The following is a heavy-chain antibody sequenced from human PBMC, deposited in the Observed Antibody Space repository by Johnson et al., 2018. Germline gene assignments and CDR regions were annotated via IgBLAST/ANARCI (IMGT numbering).Heavy chain of an antibody. V-gene: IGHV4-34*01. J-gene: IGHJ6*03. CDR2: ISHSGST. CDR1: GGSFSGYY. CDR3: ARGGSLLRFLGWSSSMDV. Sequence: QVQLQQWGAGLLKPSETLSLTCAVYGGSFSGYYWSWIRQPPGKGLEWIGEISHSGSTNYNPSLKSRVTISVDTSKNQFSLELSSVTAAGTAVYYCARGGSLLRFLGWSSSMDVWGKGTTVTVSS. D-gene: IGHD3-3*01.